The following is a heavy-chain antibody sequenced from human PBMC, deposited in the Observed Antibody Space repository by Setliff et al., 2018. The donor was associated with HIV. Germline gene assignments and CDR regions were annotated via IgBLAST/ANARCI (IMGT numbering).Heavy chain of an antibody. CDR2: IIPIFDAT. D-gene: IGHD2-21*01. CDR1: GYTFTTYP. J-gene: IGHJ6*02. V-gene: IGHV1-69*13. Sequence: SVKVSCKASGYTFTTYPMHWVRQAPGQGLEWVGHIIPIFDATHYAQKLQGRVKITADDSSNTAYMELSSLRFDDTAMYYCARALPAGRLQKLSQKTMDVWGQGTSVTVSS. CDR3: ARALPAGRLQKLSQKTMDV.